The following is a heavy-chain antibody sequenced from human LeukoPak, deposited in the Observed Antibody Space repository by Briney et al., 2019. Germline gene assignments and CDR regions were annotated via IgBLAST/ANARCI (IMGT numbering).Heavy chain of an antibody. CDR3: ARVDRLVWSWFDP. J-gene: IGHJ5*02. CDR1: GDSISSSSYY. Sequence: SETLSLTCTVSGDSISSSSYYWGWIRQPPGKGLEWIGSIYYSGSTYYNPSLKSRVTISVDTSKNQFSLKLRSVTAADTAMYYCARVDRLVWSWFDPWGQGTLVTVSS. D-gene: IGHD2-2*01. CDR2: IYYSGST. V-gene: IGHV4-39*07.